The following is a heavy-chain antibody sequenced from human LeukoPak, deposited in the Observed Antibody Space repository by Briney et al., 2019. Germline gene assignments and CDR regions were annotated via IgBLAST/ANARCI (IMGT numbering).Heavy chain of an antibody. CDR3: ARAGVGSSGWYTEFDY. D-gene: IGHD6-19*01. J-gene: IGHJ4*02. CDR2: INPGGGST. CDR1: GYTFTSYY. V-gene: IGHV1-46*01. Sequence: ASVKVSCKASGYTFTSYYMHWVRQAPGQGLEWMGIINPGGGSTSYAQKFQGRVTMTRDTSTSTVYMELSSLRSEDTAVYYCARAGVGSSGWYTEFDYWGQGTLVTVSS.